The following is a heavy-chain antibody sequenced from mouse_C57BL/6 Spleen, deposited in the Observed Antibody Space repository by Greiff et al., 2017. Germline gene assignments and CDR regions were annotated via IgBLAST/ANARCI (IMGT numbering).Heavy chain of an antibody. CDR2: ILPGSGST. D-gene: IGHD1-1*01. J-gene: IGHJ3*01. Sequence: QVQLKQSGAELMKPGASVKLSCKATGYTFTGYWIEWVKQRPGHGLEWIGEILPGSGSTNYNEKFKGKATFTADTSSNTAYMQLSSLTTEDSAIYYDARKEIYCYSSSYGFFAYWGQGTLVTVSA. CDR1: GYTFTGYW. CDR3: ARKEIYCYSSSYGFFAY. V-gene: IGHV1-9*01.